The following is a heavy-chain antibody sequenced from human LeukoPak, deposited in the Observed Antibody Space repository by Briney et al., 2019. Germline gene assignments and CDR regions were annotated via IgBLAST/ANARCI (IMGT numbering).Heavy chain of an antibody. J-gene: IGHJ4*02. V-gene: IGHV3-9*01. Sequence: GGPLRLSCAASRFTFDGYAMHWVRQAPGKGLEWVSSISWNSGNTDYAASVKGRFTISRDNAKKSLHLQMNSLRAEDTALYYCAKSGTYSSSSGYIDSWGQGTLVTVSS. CDR1: RFTFDGYA. CDR2: ISWNSGNT. D-gene: IGHD6-6*01. CDR3: AKSGTYSSSSGYIDS.